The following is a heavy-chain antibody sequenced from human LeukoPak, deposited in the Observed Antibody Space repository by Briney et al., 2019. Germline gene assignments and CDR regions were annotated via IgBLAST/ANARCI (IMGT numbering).Heavy chain of an antibody. V-gene: IGHV3-74*01. J-gene: IGHJ6*02. CDR1: GFTLSSYW. Sequence: GGSLRLSCAASGFTLSSYWMHWVRQAPGEGLVWVSRIDPDGSTTNYADSVKGRFTTSRDNAKNTLYLQMNSLRAEDTALYYCTRVQAGRAGHMDVWGRGTTVTVSS. CDR2: IDPDGSTT. CDR3: TRVQAGRAGHMDV. D-gene: IGHD6-13*01.